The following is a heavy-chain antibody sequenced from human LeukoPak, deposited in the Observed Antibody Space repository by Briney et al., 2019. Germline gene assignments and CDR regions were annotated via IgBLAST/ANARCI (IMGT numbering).Heavy chain of an antibody. J-gene: IGHJ5*02. V-gene: IGHV1-69*02. Sequence: SVKVSCKASGGTFSSYTISWVRQAPGQGLEWMGRIIPILGIANYAQKFQGRVTITADKSTSTAYMELSSLRSEDTAVYYCARGFYDSSGYSNCFDPWGQGTLVTVSS. D-gene: IGHD3-22*01. CDR1: GGTFSSYT. CDR3: ARGFYDSSGYSNCFDP. CDR2: IIPILGIA.